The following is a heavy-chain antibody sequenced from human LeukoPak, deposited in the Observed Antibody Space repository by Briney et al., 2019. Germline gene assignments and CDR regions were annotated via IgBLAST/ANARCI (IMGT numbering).Heavy chain of an antibody. D-gene: IGHD3-16*01. Sequence: PSETLSLTCAVYGGSFSGYYWSWIRQPPGKGLEWIGEINHSGSTNYNPSLKSRVTISVGTSKNQFSLKLSSVTAADTAVYYCARRGGPRRHYYYYMDVWGKGTTVTVSS. CDR2: INHSGST. J-gene: IGHJ6*03. CDR1: GGSFSGYY. V-gene: IGHV4-34*01. CDR3: ARRGGPRRHYYYYMDV.